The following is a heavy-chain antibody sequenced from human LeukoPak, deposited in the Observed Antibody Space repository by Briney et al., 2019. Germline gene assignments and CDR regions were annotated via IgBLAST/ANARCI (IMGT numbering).Heavy chain of an antibody. V-gene: IGHV3-15*01. CDR1: GFTFSDAW. D-gene: IGHD6-25*01. J-gene: IGHJ4*02. CDR2: IKSKIDGGTI. Sequence: KSGGSLRLSCVASGFTFSDAWMSWVRQAPGKGLEWVGRIKSKIDGGTIDYGAPVKGRFTISRDDSRNKLYLQMNSLKTEDTAVYYCTTRRQDGCWGQGTLVTVS. CDR3: TTRRQDGC.